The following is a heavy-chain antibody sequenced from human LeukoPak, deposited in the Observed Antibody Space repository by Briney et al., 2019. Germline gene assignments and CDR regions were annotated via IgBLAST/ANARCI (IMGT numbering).Heavy chain of an antibody. V-gene: IGHV4-59*01. CDR1: GGSISNYY. D-gene: IGHD6-13*01. J-gene: IGHJ4*02. Sequence: PSETLSLTCTVSGGSISNYYWSWIRQPPGKGLEWIGYIYYSGSTTYNPSLKSRVTMSVDTSKNQFSLKLNSVTAADTAVYFCARDHHGSSYWGQGTLVAVSS. CDR3: ARDHHGSSY. CDR2: IYYSGST.